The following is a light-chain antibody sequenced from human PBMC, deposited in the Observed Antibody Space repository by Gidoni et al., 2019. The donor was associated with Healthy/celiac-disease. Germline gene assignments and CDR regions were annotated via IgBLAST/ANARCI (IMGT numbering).Light chain of an antibody. J-gene: IGLJ2*01. CDR1: SSDVGGYNY. Sequence: QSALTQPPSASGSPGQSVTISCTGTSSDVGGYNYVSWYQQHPGKAPKLMIYEVSKRPSGVPDRFSGSKSGNTASLTVSGLQAEDEAEYYCSSYAGSNNLVFGGGTKLXGX. CDR2: EVS. CDR3: SSYAGSNNLV. V-gene: IGLV2-8*01.